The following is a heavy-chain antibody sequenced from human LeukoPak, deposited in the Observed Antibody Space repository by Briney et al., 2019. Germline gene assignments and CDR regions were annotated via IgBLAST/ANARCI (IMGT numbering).Heavy chain of an antibody. J-gene: IGHJ6*03. V-gene: IGHV3-30*02. CDR1: GFTFSYYG. CDR3: AKRRGLELLYYYYMDV. D-gene: IGHD1-7*01. CDR2: IQYNGDNK. Sequence: GGSLRLSCAASGFTFSYYGIHWVRQAPGKGLEWVAFIQYNGDNKNYADSVKGRFTISRDNSKNTLYLQMKSLRAEDTAVYYCAKRRGLELLYYYYMDVWGKGTTVTVSS.